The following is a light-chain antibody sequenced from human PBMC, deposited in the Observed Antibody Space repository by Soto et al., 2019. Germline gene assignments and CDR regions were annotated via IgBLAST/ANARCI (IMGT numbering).Light chain of an antibody. V-gene: IGKV3-11*01. Sequence: PGARATLSCRASQSVDHYLAWFQQKPGQAPRLLIYDASNRATGIPARFSGSGSGTDFTLTISSLEPEDFAVYYCQQRSNWPLYTFGQGTKLEIK. CDR1: QSVDHY. J-gene: IGKJ2*01. CDR2: DAS. CDR3: QQRSNWPLYT.